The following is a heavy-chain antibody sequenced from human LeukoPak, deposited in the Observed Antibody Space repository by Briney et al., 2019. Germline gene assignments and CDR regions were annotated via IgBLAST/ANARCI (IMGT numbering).Heavy chain of an antibody. CDR1: GFSFRSYS. CDR3: ARGRLGGGETFDF. D-gene: IGHD3-16*01. Sequence: GGSLRLSCAASGFSFRSYSMNWVRQAPGKGLEWVSSITGSSSYISYADSVKGRFTISRDNAENSVFLQMNSLRPDDTAVYFCARGRLGGGETFDFWGQGTLVTVSS. V-gene: IGHV3-21*01. J-gene: IGHJ4*02. CDR2: ITGSSSYI.